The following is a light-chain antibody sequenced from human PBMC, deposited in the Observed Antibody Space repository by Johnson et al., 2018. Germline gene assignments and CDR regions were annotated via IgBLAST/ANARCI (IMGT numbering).Light chain of an antibody. Sequence: QSVLTQPPSVSAAPGQKVTISCSGSSSNIGNNYVSWYQQLPGTAPKLLIYENNKRPSGIPDRFSGSKSGPSATLGIPGLHTGDAADEYCGTWDSSLRAVNVFGTGTKVTVL. CDR3: GTWDSSLRAVNV. CDR1: SSNIGNNY. CDR2: ENN. V-gene: IGLV1-51*02. J-gene: IGLJ1*01.